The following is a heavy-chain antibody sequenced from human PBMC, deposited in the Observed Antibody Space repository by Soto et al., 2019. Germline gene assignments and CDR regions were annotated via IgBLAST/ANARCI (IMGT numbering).Heavy chain of an antibody. J-gene: IGHJ3*01. CDR2: IHSDGSST. V-gene: IGHV3-74*01. CDR3: ASGGRGAFGL. CDR1: GFTFSYYW. D-gene: IGHD1-26*01. Sequence: EVQLLESGGGLVQPGESLRLSCAASGFTFSYYWMHWVRQAPGMGLVWVSRIHSDGSSTTYADSVKGRFTISREHARTTLYLQMDSLTAEDTAVYYCASGGRGAFGLWGQGTVLTVSS.